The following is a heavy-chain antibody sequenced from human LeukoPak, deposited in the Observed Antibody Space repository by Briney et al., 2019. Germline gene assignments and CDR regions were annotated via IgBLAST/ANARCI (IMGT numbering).Heavy chain of an antibody. CDR2: ISAYNGNT. CDR3: ARPDYYYYYMDV. V-gene: IGHV1-18*04. CDR1: GYTFTGYY. J-gene: IGHJ6*03. Sequence: ASVKVSCKASGYTFTGYYIHWVRQAPGQGLEWMGWISAYNGNTNYAQKLQGRVTMTTDTSTSTAYMELRSLRSDDTAVYYCARPDYYYYYMDVWGKGTTVTVSS.